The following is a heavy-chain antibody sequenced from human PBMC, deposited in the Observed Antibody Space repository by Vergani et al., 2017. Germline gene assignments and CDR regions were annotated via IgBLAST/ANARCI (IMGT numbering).Heavy chain of an antibody. CDR3: ARGSGPLDFGYYFDY. Sequence: EVQLVESGGGLVKPGGSLRLSCAASGFTFSSYSMNWVRQAPGKGLEWVSSISSSSSYIYYADSVKGRFTISRDNAKNSLYLQMNSLRAEDTAVYYCARGSGPLDFGYYFDYWGQGTLVTVSS. D-gene: IGHD3-3*01. CDR1: GFTFSSYS. J-gene: IGHJ4*02. CDR2: ISSSSSYI. V-gene: IGHV3-21*04.